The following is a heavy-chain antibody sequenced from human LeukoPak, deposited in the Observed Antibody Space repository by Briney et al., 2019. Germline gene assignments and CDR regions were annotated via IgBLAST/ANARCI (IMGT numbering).Heavy chain of an antibody. D-gene: IGHD3-9*01. CDR2: IYMDGNT. Sequence: VGSLRLSCAASGFTVTTNYMSWVRQAPGKGLEWVSVIYMDGNTYYADSVKCRFTISRDNSKHTLYLQMNRLRAEDTALYYCARHIVTRYYDSPDNCWGQGTLVTVSS. J-gene: IGHJ4*02. CDR1: GFTVTTNY. CDR3: ARHIVTRYYDSPDNC. V-gene: IGHV3-66*04.